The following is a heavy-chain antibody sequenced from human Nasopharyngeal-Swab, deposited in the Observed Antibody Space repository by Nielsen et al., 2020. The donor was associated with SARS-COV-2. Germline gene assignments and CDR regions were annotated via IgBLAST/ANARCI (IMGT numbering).Heavy chain of an antibody. J-gene: IGHJ5*02. Sequence: ASVKISCKASGYTFTGYYMHWVRQAPGQGLEWMGWINPNSGGANYAQKFQGRVTMTRDTSISTAYMELSRLRSDDTAVYYCARDGGYDPWFDPWGQGTLVTVSS. CDR3: ARDGGYDPWFDP. CDR2: INPNSGGA. D-gene: IGHD5-12*01. CDR1: GYTFTGYY. V-gene: IGHV1-2*02.